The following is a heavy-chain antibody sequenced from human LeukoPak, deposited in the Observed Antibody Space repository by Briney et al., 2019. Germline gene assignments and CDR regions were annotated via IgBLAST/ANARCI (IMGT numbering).Heavy chain of an antibody. Sequence: SETLSLTCTVSGGSISSGGYYWSWIRQPPGKGLEWIGYIYHSGSTYYNPSLKSRVTISVDRSKNQLSLKLSSVTAADTAVYYCARAFGSPLQRDYFDYWGQGTLVTVSS. CDR1: GGSISSGGYY. CDR3: ARAFGSPLQRDYFDY. D-gene: IGHD1-26*01. J-gene: IGHJ4*02. CDR2: IYHSGST. V-gene: IGHV4-30-2*01.